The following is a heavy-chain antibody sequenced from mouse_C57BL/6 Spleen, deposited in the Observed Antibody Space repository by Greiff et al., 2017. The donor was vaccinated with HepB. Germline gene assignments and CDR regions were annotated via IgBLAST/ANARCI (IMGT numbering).Heavy chain of an antibody. Sequence: ESGPGILQSSPTLSLTCSFSGFSLSTSGMGLSWIRQPSGKGLEWLAHIYWDDDKRDNPSLKSRLTISKDTSRNQVFLKTTSVDTAETATYYCARRADGVLRSGYDYAMDYWGQGTSVTVSS. J-gene: IGHJ4*01. D-gene: IGHD1-1*01. V-gene: IGHV8-12*01. CDR2: IYWDDDK. CDR3: ARRADGVLRSGYDYAMDY. CDR1: GFSLSTSGMG.